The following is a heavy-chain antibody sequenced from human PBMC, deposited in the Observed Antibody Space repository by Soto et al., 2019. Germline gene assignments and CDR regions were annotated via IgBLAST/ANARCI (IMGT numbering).Heavy chain of an antibody. Sequence: SETLSLTCTVSGGSISSGGYYWSWSRQHPRKGLEWIGYIYYSGSTSYNPSLKSRVTISLETSKSQFSLRLSSVTASDTAVYYCARLGEYYQSLDPWGQGTLVTVSS. V-gene: IGHV4-61*08. CDR1: GGSISSGGYY. CDR2: IYYSGST. CDR3: ARLGEYYQSLDP. J-gene: IGHJ5*02. D-gene: IGHD2-2*01.